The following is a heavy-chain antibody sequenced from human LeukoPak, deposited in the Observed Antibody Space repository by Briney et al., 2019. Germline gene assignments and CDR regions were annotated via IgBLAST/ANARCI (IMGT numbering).Heavy chain of an antibody. CDR1: GFSFSNYG. Sequence: GGSLRLACTASGFSFSNYGTYWVRQAPGKALEWVAFIWYDGSKQYYTDSVKGRFTVSRDNSKNTLYLQMSSLRDEDTAIFYCAKVGFYGSGSRTELYYFDYWGQGALVTVSS. CDR2: IWYDGSKQ. J-gene: IGHJ4*02. CDR3: AKVGFYGSGSRTELYYFDY. V-gene: IGHV3-30*02. D-gene: IGHD3-10*01.